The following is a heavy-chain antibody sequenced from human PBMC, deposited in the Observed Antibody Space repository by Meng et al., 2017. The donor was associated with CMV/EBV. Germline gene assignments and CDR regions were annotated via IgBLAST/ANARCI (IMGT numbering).Heavy chain of an antibody. V-gene: IGHV3-33*06. Sequence: PGRSLRLSCEASGFAFSSYGMHWVRQAPGKGLEWVAVIWYDGSNKYYADSVKGRFTISRDNSKNTLYLQMNSLRAEDTAVYYCAKTDLWGQGTLVTVSS. CDR1: GFAFSSYG. CDR3: AKTDL. J-gene: IGHJ5*02. CDR2: IWYDGSNK.